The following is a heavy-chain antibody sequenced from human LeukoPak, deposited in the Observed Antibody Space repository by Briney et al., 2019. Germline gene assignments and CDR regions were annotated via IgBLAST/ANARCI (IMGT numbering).Heavy chain of an antibody. CDR1: GGSFSGYY. CDR3: ARNPGYSSSWSHFYYYYYMDV. V-gene: IGHV4-34*01. D-gene: IGHD6-13*01. CDR2: INHSGST. Sequence: SETLSLTCAVYGGSFSGYYWSWIRQPPGKGLEWIGEINHSGSTNYNPSLKSRVTISVDTSKNQFSLKLSSVTAADTAVYYCARNPGYSSSWSHFYYYYYMDVWGKGTTVTISS. J-gene: IGHJ6*03.